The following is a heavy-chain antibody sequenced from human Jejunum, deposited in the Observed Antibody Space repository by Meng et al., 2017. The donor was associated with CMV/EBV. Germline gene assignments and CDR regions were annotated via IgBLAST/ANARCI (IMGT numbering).Heavy chain of an antibody. Sequence: VSGGSINDFYWSWIRQPPGKGLEWIGYTYYSGSTHYNPSLKSRVTISIDTSKKHFSLRLSSVTAADTAVYYCARDTFDRRNGMDVWGQGTSVTVSS. D-gene: IGHD3-10*01. V-gene: IGHV4-59*01. CDR3: ARDTFDRRNGMDV. CDR1: GGSINDFY. CDR2: TYYSGST. J-gene: IGHJ6*02.